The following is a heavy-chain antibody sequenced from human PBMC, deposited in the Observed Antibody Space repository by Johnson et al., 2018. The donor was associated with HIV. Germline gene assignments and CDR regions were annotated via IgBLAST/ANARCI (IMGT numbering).Heavy chain of an antibody. V-gene: IGHV3-23*04. Sequence: VQLVESGGGVVQPGGSLRLSCAASGFTFSNYAIHWVRQPPGTGLEWVSAVSGSGGSTYYADSVKGRFTISRDNSKNTLYLQMKSLRAEDTAVYYCAKDRGDSSGYYYADAFDIWGQGTMVTVSS. CDR2: VSGSGGST. J-gene: IGHJ3*02. CDR1: GFTFSNYA. CDR3: AKDRGDSSGYYYADAFDI. D-gene: IGHD3-22*01.